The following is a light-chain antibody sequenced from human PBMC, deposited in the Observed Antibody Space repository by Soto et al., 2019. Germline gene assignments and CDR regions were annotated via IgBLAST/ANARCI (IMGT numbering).Light chain of an antibody. V-gene: IGLV2-14*01. J-gene: IGLJ1*01. CDR3: SSYTSSRAYV. Sequence: QSVLTQPASVSGSPGQSITISCTGTSSDVGGYNYVSWYQQQSGKAPKLMIHEVSNRPSGVSNRFSGSKSGNTASLTISGLQAEDEADCYCSSYTSSRAYVFGIGTKVTV. CDR2: EVS. CDR1: SSDVGGYNY.